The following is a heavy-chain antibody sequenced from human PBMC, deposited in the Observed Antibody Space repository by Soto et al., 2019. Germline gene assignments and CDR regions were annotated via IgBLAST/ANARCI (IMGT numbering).Heavy chain of an antibody. D-gene: IGHD2-15*01. CDR3: ARGYCSGGSGYYDGNDAFDI. J-gene: IGHJ3*02. CDR1: GGTFSSYT. CDR2: IIPILGKA. Sequence: QVQLVQSGAEVKKPGSSVKVSCKASGGTFSSYTISWVRQAPGQGLEWMGRIIPILGKANYAQKFQGRVTITADKSTSTADMKLSSLRSEDTAVYYCARGYCSGGSGYYDGNDAFDIWGQGTMVTVSS. V-gene: IGHV1-69*08.